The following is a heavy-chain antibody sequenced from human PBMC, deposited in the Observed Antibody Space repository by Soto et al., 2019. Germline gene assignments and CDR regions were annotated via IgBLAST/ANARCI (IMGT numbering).Heavy chain of an antibody. Sequence: ASVKVSCKASGYTFTGYYMHWVRQAPGQGLEWMGWINPNSGGTNYAQKFQGWVTMTRDTSISTAYMELSRLRSDDTAVYYCARGLRYFDWSLTIEYYFDYWGQGTLVTVSS. V-gene: IGHV1-2*04. CDR2: INPNSGGT. CDR1: GYTFTGYY. J-gene: IGHJ4*02. D-gene: IGHD3-9*01. CDR3: ARGLRYFDWSLTIEYYFDY.